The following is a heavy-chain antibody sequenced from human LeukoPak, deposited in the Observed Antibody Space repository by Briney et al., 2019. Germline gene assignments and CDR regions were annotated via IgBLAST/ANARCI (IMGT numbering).Heavy chain of an antibody. J-gene: IGHJ4*02. CDR3: ARQRYCSSTSCLSAYYFDY. D-gene: IGHD2-2*01. CDR1: GYSFTSYW. Sequence: GESLKISCKGSGYSFTSYWIGWVRQMPGKGLEWMGIIYPGDSDTRYSPSFQGQVIISADKSISTAYLQWSSLKASDTAMYYCARQRYCSSTSCLSAYYFDYWGQGTLVTVSS. CDR2: IYPGDSDT. V-gene: IGHV5-51*01.